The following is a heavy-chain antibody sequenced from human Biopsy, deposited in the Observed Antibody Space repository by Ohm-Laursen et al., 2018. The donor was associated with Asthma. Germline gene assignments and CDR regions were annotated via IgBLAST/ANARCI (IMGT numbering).Heavy chain of an antibody. CDR3: ARKAGSCISRTCFSLDF. CDR1: GGTFNTYV. CDR2: INSVFGTT. D-gene: IGHD2-2*01. V-gene: IGHV1-69*13. J-gene: IGHJ4*02. Sequence: SVKVSCKPLGGTFNTYVIGWVRQAPGQGLEWMGGINSVFGTTTYPQKFQDRVTITADDSTSTVYMELSSLRSEDTAVYYCARKAGSCISRTCFSLDFWGQGALVTVSS.